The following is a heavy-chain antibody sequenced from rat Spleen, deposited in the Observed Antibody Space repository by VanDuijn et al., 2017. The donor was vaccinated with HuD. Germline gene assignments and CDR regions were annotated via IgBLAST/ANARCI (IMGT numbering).Heavy chain of an antibody. CDR3: ARFRLGSDWYFDF. Sequence: QVHLKESGPGLMQPSETLSLTCTVSGFSLTVNGVGWVRQPLGKGLVWMGTIWGGGSTDYNSALKSRLSISRDTSKSQVFLKMNSLQPEDTGTYYCARFRLGSDWYFDFWGPGTMVTVSS. CDR2: IWGGGST. CDR1: GFSLTVNG. D-gene: IGHD4-6*01. J-gene: IGHJ1*01. V-gene: IGHV2-72*01.